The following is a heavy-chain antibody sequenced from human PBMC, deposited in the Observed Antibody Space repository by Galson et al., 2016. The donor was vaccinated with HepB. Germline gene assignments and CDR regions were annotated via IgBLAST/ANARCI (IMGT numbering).Heavy chain of an antibody. CDR3: ARGVADTPMGNRLDP. CDR2: INPNSGGT. J-gene: IGHJ5*02. CDR1: GYTFIAYY. V-gene: IGHV1-2*02. D-gene: IGHD5-18*01. Sequence: SVKVSCKASGYTFIAYYIHWVRQAPGQGLEWMGWINPNSGGTNYAQKFQGRVTMTRDTSISTGYMELSRLRSDDTAVYYCARGVADTPMGNRLDPWGQGTMVTVSS.